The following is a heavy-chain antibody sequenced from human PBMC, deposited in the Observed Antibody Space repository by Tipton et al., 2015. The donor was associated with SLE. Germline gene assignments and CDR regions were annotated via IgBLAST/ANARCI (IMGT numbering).Heavy chain of an antibody. D-gene: IGHD1-26*01. Sequence: SLRLSCAASGFTFRYYWMAWVRQAPGKGLEWVANIKEDGSEQNYVDSVKGRFTISRDNAKNSLYLQMNSLRVEDTAVYYCARDSGGSYFLGHWGQGTLVTVSS. CDR2: IKEDGSEQ. CDR1: GFTFRYYW. CDR3: ARDSGGSYFLGH. J-gene: IGHJ4*02. V-gene: IGHV3-7*01.